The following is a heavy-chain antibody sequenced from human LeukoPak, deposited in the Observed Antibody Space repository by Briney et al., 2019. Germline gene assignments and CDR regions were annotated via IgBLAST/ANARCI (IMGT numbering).Heavy chain of an antibody. V-gene: IGHV2-5*02. J-gene: IGHJ5*02. CDR2: IYGDDDK. Sequence: SGPTLVNPTQTLTLTCTFSGFSLSTSGVGVGWIRQPPGKALEWLAIIYGDDDKRYSPSLKSRLTITKDTSKNQVVLTMTNMDPVDTATYYCAHTPSAIFGVMGWFDPWGQGTLVTVSS. D-gene: IGHD3-3*01. CDR1: GFSLSTSGVG. CDR3: AHTPSAIFGVMGWFDP.